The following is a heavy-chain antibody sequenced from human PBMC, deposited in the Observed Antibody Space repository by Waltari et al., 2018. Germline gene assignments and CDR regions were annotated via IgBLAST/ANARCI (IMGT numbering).Heavy chain of an antibody. CDR2: ISWDGGST. Sequence: EVQLVESGGVVVQPGGSLRLSCAASGFTFDDYTMHWVRQAPGKGLEWVSLISWDGGSTYYADSVKGRFTISRDNAKNSLYLQMNSLRAEDTAVYYCARTFSSSWYYYYMDVWGKGTTVTVSS. V-gene: IGHV3-43*01. CDR3: ARTFSSSWYYYYMDV. CDR1: GFTFDDYT. J-gene: IGHJ6*03. D-gene: IGHD6-13*01.